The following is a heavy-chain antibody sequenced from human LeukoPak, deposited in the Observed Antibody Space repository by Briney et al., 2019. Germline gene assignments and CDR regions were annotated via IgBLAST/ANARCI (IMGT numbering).Heavy chain of an antibody. CDR1: GGSFSGYY. J-gene: IGHJ6*04. CDR2: INHKGAT. Sequence: PSETLSLTCAVYGGSFSGYYWTWVRQPPGKGLEWIGEINHKGATNYNPSLKSRVTISLDTSKNQFSLKLSSVTAADTAVHYCARGPHFYGSGSYEYSYYYYYGMDVWGKGTAVTVSS. V-gene: IGHV4-34*01. D-gene: IGHD3-10*01. CDR3: ARGPHFYGSGSYEYSYYYYYGMDV.